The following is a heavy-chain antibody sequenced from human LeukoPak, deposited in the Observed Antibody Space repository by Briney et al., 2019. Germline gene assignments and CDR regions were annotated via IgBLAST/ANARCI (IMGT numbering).Heavy chain of an antibody. CDR2: INPGNDNT. V-gene: IGHV1-3*01. Sequence: ASVKVSCKASGYTLTNYALHWVRQAPGQRLEWMGWINPGNDNTKYSQKFQGRVTITRDTSASTAYMELSSLRAEDTAVYYCARDYYGSGTYSHPGDYWGQGTLDTVSS. D-gene: IGHD3-10*01. CDR3: ARDYYGSGTYSHPGDY. CDR1: GYTLTNYA. J-gene: IGHJ4*02.